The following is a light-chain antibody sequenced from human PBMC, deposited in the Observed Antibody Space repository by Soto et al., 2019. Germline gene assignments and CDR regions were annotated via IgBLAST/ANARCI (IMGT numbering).Light chain of an antibody. V-gene: IGKV3-15*01. J-gene: IGKJ4*01. CDR1: QSVSSN. Sequence: EIVMTQSPDTLSLSPGEGATVSCRASQSVSSNLAWYQQKPGQAPRLLIYGASTRATVFPARFSGSGSETEFTLTISSLQSEDFAVYYCQQYTNWPLTFCGRTKVEIK. CDR3: QQYTNWPLT. CDR2: GAS.